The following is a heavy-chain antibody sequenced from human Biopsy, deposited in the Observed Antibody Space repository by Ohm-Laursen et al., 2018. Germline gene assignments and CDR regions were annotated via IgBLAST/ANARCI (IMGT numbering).Heavy chain of an antibody. J-gene: IGHJ4*02. Sequence: SETLSLTCTVSGDSLTSGPENWSWIRQSPGQGLEYIGFIYSGGNTNYNPSPKSRVTMSVDTSKNQFYLKLYSVTAADTAVYYCARGRRTSGWPYFDNWGQGALVIVSP. V-gene: IGHV4-61*01. CDR3: ARGRRTSGWPYFDN. CDR2: IYSGGNT. CDR1: GDSLTSGPEN. D-gene: IGHD6-19*01.